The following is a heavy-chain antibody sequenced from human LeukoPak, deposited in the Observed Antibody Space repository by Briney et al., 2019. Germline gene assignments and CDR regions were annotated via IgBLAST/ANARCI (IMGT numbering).Heavy chain of an antibody. CDR1: GGSFSGYY. Sequence: SGTLSLTCAVYGGSFSGYYWSWIRQPPGKGLEWIGEINHSGSTNYNPSLKSRVTISVDTSKNQFSLKLSSVTAADTAVYYCGTSIAAAFDYWGQGTLVTVSS. D-gene: IGHD6-13*01. J-gene: IGHJ4*02. CDR3: GTSIAAAFDY. CDR2: INHSGST. V-gene: IGHV4-34*01.